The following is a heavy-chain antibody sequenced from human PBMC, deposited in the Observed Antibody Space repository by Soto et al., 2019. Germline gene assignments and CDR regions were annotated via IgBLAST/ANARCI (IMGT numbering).Heavy chain of an antibody. D-gene: IGHD2-2*02. J-gene: IGHJ4*02. V-gene: IGHV4-4*07. Sequence: SETLSLTCTVSGGSISSYYWSWIRQPAGKGLEWIGRIYTSGSTNYNPSLKSRVTMSVDTSKNQFSLKLSSVTAADTAVYYCARDVGYCSSTSCYTGPFDYWGRGTLVTVSS. CDR2: IYTSGST. CDR3: ARDVGYCSSTSCYTGPFDY. CDR1: GGSISSYY.